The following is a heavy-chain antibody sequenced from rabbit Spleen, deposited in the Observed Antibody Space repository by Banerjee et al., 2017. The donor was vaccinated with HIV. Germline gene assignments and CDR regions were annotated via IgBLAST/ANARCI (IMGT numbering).Heavy chain of an antibody. D-gene: IGHD6-1*01. V-gene: IGHV1S40*01. Sequence: QSLEESGGDLVTPGASLTLTCTASGFTLSSTYWICWVRQAPGTGLEWIACVNAGNGDRTYYATWAKGRFTISKTSSTTMTLQLTSLTAADTATYFCARDEVYAGYAGFGYATLHYFNLWGQGTLVTVS. CDR3: ARDEVYAGYAGFGYATLHYFNL. CDR1: GFTLSSTYW. J-gene: IGHJ4*01. CDR2: VNAGNGDRT.